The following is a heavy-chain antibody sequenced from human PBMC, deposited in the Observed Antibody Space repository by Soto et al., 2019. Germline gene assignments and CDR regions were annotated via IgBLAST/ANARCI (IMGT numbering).Heavy chain of an antibody. Sequence: PGESLKISCKGSGYSFTSYWIGWVRQMPGKGLEWMGIIYPGDSDTRYSPSFQGQVTISADKSISTAYLQWSSLKASDTAMYYCHVTDFWSGYRTYYYYYYMDVWGKGTTVTVSS. V-gene: IGHV5-51*01. D-gene: IGHD3-3*01. CDR2: IYPGDSDT. CDR1: GYSFTSYW. J-gene: IGHJ6*03. CDR3: HVTDFWSGYRTYYYYYYMDV.